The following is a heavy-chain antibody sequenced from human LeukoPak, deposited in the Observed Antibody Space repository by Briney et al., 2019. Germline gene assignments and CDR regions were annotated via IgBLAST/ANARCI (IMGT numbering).Heavy chain of an antibody. D-gene: IGHD3-9*01. CDR2: INHSGST. CDR1: GGSFSGYY. J-gene: IGHJ6*02. Sequence: PSETLSLTCAVYGGSFSGYYWSWIRQPPGKGLEWIGEINHSGSTHYNPSLKRRVTISVDTSKNQFSLKLSSVTAADTAVYYCARGLTYYGMDVWGQGTTVTVSS. V-gene: IGHV4-34*01. CDR3: ARGLTYYGMDV.